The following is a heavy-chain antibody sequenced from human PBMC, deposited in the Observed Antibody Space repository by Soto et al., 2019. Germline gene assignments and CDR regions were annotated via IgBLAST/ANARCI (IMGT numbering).Heavy chain of an antibody. D-gene: IGHD3-10*01. V-gene: IGHV4-61*02. CDR3: ARGKYSYGAPFDY. J-gene: IGHJ4*02. CDR2: IYTSGST. Sequence: IRQPAGKGLEWIGRIYTSGSTYYNPSLKSRATISVDTSKNQFSLNLSSVTAADTAVYYRARGKYSYGAPFDYWGLGTLVTVSS.